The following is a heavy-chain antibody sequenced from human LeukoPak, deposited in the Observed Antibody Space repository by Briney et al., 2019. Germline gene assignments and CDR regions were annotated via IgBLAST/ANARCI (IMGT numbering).Heavy chain of an antibody. J-gene: IGHJ5*02. CDR3: ARAFGSSWYGGVWFDP. CDR1: GGSINSSSYY. Sequence: SETLSLTCTVSGGSINSSSYYWGWIRQPPGKGLEWIGSIYYSGSTYHHPSLKSRVTMSVDTSKNQFSLKLSSVTAADTAVYYCARAFGSSWYGGVWFDPWGQGTLVTVSS. V-gene: IGHV4-39*07. D-gene: IGHD6-13*01. CDR2: IYYSGST.